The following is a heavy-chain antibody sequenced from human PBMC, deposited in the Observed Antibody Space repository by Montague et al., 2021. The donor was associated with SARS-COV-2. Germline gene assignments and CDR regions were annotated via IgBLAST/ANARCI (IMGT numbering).Heavy chain of an antibody. D-gene: IGHD2/OR15-2a*01. J-gene: IGHJ6*02. CDR3: ARDKIVIVPTTLELTWIDGYKNYYYGMDV. CDR2: IYTTGST. Sequence: TLSLTCSVSGGSISSGDYHWSWLRQPAGKGLEWIGRIYTTGSTNYNPSLKSRVTISQDTSKNQFSLKLTSVTAADTAVYYCARDKIVIVPTTLELTWIDGYKNYYYGMDVWGQGTTVTVSS. V-gene: IGHV4-61*02. CDR1: GGSISSGDYH.